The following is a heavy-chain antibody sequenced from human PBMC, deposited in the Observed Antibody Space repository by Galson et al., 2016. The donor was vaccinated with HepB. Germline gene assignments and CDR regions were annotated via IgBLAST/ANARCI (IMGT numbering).Heavy chain of an antibody. CDR1: GFVLTEST. V-gene: IGHV1-24*01. CDR3: VAMDCSSTSCTLDS. Sequence: SVKVSCKVSGFVLTESTMHWVRQAPGEGLEWMGGLDPEKGNTIYSQKFQDRVTMTEDTSADTAYMDLRSLRSDDTAVYYCVAMDCSSTSCTLDSWGQGTLVTVSS. J-gene: IGHJ4*02. D-gene: IGHD2-2*01. CDR2: LDPEKGNT.